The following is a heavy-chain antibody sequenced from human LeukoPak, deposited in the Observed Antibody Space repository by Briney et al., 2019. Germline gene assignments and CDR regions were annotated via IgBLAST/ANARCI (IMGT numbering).Heavy chain of an antibody. Sequence: PGGSLRLSCAASGFTFSSYEMNWVRQAPGKGLEWVSYISSSGSTIYYADSMKGRFTISRDNAKNSLYLQMNSLRAEDTAVYYCARERYFDWLDPTNWFDPWGQGTLVTVSS. CDR3: ARERYFDWLDPTNWFDP. CDR1: GFTFSSYE. V-gene: IGHV3-48*03. D-gene: IGHD3-9*01. CDR2: ISSSGSTI. J-gene: IGHJ5*02.